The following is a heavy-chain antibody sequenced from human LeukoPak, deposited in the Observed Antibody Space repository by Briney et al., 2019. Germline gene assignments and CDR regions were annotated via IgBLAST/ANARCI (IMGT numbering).Heavy chain of an antibody. D-gene: IGHD3-22*01. CDR3: AKDVLQNYYDSTPGPMDV. V-gene: IGHV3-9*01. Sequence: GGSLRLSCAASGFTFDDYAMHWVRHAPGKGLEWVSGISWNSGSIGYADSVKGRFTISRDNAKNSLYLQMNSLRAEDTALYYCAKDVLQNYYDSTPGPMDVWGQGTTVTVSS. CDR2: ISWNSGSI. J-gene: IGHJ6*02. CDR1: GFTFDDYA.